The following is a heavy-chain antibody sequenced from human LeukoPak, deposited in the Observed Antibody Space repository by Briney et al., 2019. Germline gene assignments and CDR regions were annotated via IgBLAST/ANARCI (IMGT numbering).Heavy chain of an antibody. V-gene: IGHV3-21*01. J-gene: IGHJ5*02. CDR3: ARDRISSSWSRRGNWFDP. CDR2: ISSSSSYI. CDR1: GFTFSSYS. D-gene: IGHD6-13*01. Sequence: PGGSLRLSCAASGFTFSSYSMNWVRQAPGKGLEWVSSISSSSSYIYYADSVKGRFTISRDNAKNSLYLQMNSLRAEDTAVYYCARDRISSSWSRRGNWFDPWGQGTLVTVSS.